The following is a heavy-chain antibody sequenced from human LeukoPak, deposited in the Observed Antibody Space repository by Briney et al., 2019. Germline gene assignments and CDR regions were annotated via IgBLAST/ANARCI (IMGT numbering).Heavy chain of an antibody. D-gene: IGHD2-21*02. Sequence: GASVKVSCKASGYTFTSYGISWVRQAPGQRPEWMGWIDAGSGNTGCSQEFQGRVTITRDTSASTAYMELSSLTSEDTAVHYCARRGVTTQYSFYAMAVWGQGTTVTASS. CDR1: GYTFTSYG. V-gene: IGHV1-3*01. J-gene: IGHJ6*02. CDR2: IDAGSGNT. CDR3: ARRGVTTQYSFYAMAV.